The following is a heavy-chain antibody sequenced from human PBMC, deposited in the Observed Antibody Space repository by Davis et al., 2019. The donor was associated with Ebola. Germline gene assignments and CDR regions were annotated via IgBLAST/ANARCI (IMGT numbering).Heavy chain of an antibody. J-gene: IGHJ4*02. CDR3: AKRAQGIGTTFLRFDY. Sequence: PGGSLRLSCAASGFTFSSYAMSWVRQAPGKGLEWVSAISGSGGSTYYADYVKGRFTISRDNSKNTLHLQMNSLRAEDTAVYYCAKRAQGIGTTFLRFDYWGQGTLVTVSS. CDR2: ISGSGGST. CDR1: GFTFSSYA. V-gene: IGHV3-23*01. D-gene: IGHD1-7*01.